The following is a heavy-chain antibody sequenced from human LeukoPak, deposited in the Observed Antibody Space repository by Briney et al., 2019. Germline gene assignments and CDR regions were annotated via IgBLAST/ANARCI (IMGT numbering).Heavy chain of an antibody. Sequence: ASVKVSCKASGYTFTSYDINWVRQATGQGLEWMGWMNPNSGNTGYAQKFQGRVTMTRDTSISTVYMELSGLRSEDTAVYYCARAASWSPIGDSYYYMDVWGKGTTVAISS. CDR1: GYTFTSYD. V-gene: IGHV1-8*01. J-gene: IGHJ6*03. CDR3: ARAASWSPIGDSYYYMDV. CDR2: MNPNSGNT. D-gene: IGHD6-13*01.